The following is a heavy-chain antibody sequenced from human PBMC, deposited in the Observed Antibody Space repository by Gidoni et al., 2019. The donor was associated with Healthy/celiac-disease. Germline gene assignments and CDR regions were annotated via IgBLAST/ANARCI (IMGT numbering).Heavy chain of an antibody. CDR2: ISYDGSNK. Sequence: QVQLVESGGGVVQPGRSLRLSCAASGFTFSSYGMHWVRQAPGKGLEWVAVISYDGSNKYYADSVKGRFTISRDNSKNTLYLQMNSLRAEDTAVYYCAKDDYGDYVPRGYWGQGTLVTVSS. CDR3: AKDDYGDYVPRGY. J-gene: IGHJ4*02. V-gene: IGHV3-30*18. CDR1: GFTFSSYG. D-gene: IGHD4-17*01.